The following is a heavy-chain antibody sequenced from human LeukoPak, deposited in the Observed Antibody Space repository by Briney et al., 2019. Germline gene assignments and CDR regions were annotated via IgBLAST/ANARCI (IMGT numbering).Heavy chain of an antibody. V-gene: IGHV3-23*01. D-gene: IGHD4-23*01. J-gene: IGHJ4*02. CDR2: ISGSGGST. Sequence: GGSLRLSCAASGFTFSSYAMSWVRQAPGKGLEWVSAISGSGGSTYYADSMKGRFTISRDNSKNTLYLQMNSLRAEDTAVYYCAKYDGGNSGVDYWGQGTLVTVSS. CDR1: GFTFSSYA. CDR3: AKYDGGNSGVDY.